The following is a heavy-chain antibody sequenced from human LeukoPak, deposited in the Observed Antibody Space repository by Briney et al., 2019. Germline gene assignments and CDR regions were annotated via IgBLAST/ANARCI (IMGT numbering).Heavy chain of an antibody. J-gene: IGHJ4*02. CDR1: GYTFTGYY. Sequence: ASVKVSCKASGYTFTGYYMHWARQAPGQGLEWMAWINPNSGGTNYAQKFQGRVTMTRDTSISTAYMELSRLRSDDTAVYYCARDLGSIFGVVMKRWGQGTLVTVSS. D-gene: IGHD3-3*02. CDR2: INPNSGGT. V-gene: IGHV1-2*02. CDR3: ARDLGSIFGVVMKR.